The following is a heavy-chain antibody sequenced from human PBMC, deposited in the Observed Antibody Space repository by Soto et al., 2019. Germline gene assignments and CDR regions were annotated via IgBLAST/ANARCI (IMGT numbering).Heavy chain of an antibody. CDR3: ARAVKQWLVGGDYYYYYMDV. CDR2: ISSSATII. Sequence: QVQLVESGGGLVKPGGSLRLSCEASGFTLRHYYMTWIRQAPGQGLEWISYISSSATIIYYADSVKGRFTISRDNAKTSLYLQMNSLRADDTAVYYWARAVKQWLVGGDYYYYYMDVWGKGTTVTVSS. D-gene: IGHD6-19*01. CDR1: GFTLRHYY. V-gene: IGHV3-11*01. J-gene: IGHJ6*03.